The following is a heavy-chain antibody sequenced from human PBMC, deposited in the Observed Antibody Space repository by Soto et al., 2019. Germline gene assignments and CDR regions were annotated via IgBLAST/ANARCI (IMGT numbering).Heavy chain of an antibody. V-gene: IGHV3-23*01. D-gene: IGHD2-2*02. CDR2: ISGSGGST. CDR1: GFTFSSYA. Sequence: GGSLRLSCAASGFTFSSYAMSWVRQAPGKGLEWVSAISGSGGSTYYADSVKGRFTISRDNSKNTLYLQMNSLRAEDTVVYYCAKLTAIRNYFDYWGQGTLVTVSS. J-gene: IGHJ4*02. CDR3: AKLTAIRNYFDY.